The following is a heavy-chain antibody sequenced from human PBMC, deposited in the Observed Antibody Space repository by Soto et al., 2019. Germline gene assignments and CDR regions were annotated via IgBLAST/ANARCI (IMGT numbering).Heavy chain of an antibody. CDR1: GFTLSTSRVG. J-gene: IGHJ4*02. CDR3: AHLGGGYFAY. Sequence: QITLKESGPTLVKPTQTLTMTCTFSGFTLSTSRVGVAWIRQPPGKALEWLALIYWDDDKRYSPSLKSRLTITKDTSKNQVVLTMTNMDPVDTATYYCAHLGGGYFAYWGQGTLVSVSS. D-gene: IGHD3-16*01. CDR2: IYWDDDK. V-gene: IGHV2-5*02.